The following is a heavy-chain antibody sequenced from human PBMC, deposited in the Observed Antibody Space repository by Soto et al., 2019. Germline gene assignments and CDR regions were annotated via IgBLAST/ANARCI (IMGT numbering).Heavy chain of an antibody. V-gene: IGHV3-73*01. D-gene: IGHD3-10*01. CDR1: GFVFKDSS. Sequence: GGSLRLSCAASGFVFKDSSIHWVRQASGKGLEWVGRIRDRAFSYATAYAASVKGRFTISRDDSTNTAYLQMNSLKTEDTAIYYCTRLISAAQDYWGQGALVTVSS. J-gene: IGHJ4*02. CDR2: IRDRAFSYAT. CDR3: TRLISAAQDY.